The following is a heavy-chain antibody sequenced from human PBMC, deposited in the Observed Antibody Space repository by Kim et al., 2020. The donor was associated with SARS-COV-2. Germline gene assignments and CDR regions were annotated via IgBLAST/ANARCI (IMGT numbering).Heavy chain of an antibody. D-gene: IGHD4-17*01. J-gene: IGHJ4*02. V-gene: IGHV1-69*01. Sequence: QKFQGRVTITADESTSTAYMELSSLRSEDTAVYYCARSTVTILNEYYFDYWGQGTLVTVSS. CDR3: ARSTVTILNEYYFDY.